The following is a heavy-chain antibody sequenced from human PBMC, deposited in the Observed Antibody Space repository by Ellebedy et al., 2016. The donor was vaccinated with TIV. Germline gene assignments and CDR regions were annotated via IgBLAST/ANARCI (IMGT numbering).Heavy chain of an antibody. CDR3: ARSRGVSY. CDR1: GLYFKKFV. D-gene: IGHD2-8*01. V-gene: IGHV3-23*01. CDR2: ITGDSGDT. J-gene: IGHJ4*02. Sequence: GESLKISCAASGLYFKKFVMGWVRQSPGKGLQWLSLITGDSGDTFYADSVRGRFTISRDDSASTLFLQMNSLRAEDTAVYFCARSRGVSYWGQGTLVTVSS.